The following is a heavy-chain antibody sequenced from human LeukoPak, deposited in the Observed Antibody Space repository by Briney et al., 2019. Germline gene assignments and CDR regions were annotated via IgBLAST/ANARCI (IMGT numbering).Heavy chain of an antibody. CDR3: ARIAADYGGYYYMDV. CDR1: GGSISSYY. V-gene: IGHV4-4*07. Sequence: PSETLSLTCTVSGGSISSYYWSWIRQPAGKGLEWIGRIYTSGNTNYIPSLRSRVTISVDTSKNQFSLKLSSVTAADTAVYYCARIAADYGGYYYMDVWGKGTTVTVSS. D-gene: IGHD6-13*01. J-gene: IGHJ6*03. CDR2: IYTSGNT.